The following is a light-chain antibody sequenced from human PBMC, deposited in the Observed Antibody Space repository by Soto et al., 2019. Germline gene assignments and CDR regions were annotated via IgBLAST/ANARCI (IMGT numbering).Light chain of an antibody. Sequence: DIQMTQSPSSLSASVGDRVTITCRASQGISNYLAWYQQKPGKIPKLLIYAASTLQSGVPFRLSGSGSGTDFTLTISSLQPEDVATYYCQKYNSAAYAFGQGTKLEIK. J-gene: IGKJ2*01. V-gene: IGKV1-27*01. CDR2: AAS. CDR1: QGISNY. CDR3: QKYNSAAYA.